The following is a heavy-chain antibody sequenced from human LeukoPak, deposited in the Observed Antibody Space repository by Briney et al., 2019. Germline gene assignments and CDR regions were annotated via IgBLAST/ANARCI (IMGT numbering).Heavy chain of an antibody. CDR3: ARGFDNSSGY. J-gene: IGHJ4*02. D-gene: IGHD1-1*01. V-gene: IGHV1-2*02. CDR1: GYTFSDYY. CDR2: INPNSGGT. Sequence: ASVKVSCKASGYTFSDYYIHWTRQAPGQGLEYMGWINPNSGGTNYADKFQDRVTMTRDTSTSTAYMELSRLTSDDTALYFCARGFDNSSGYWGQGTLVSVSS.